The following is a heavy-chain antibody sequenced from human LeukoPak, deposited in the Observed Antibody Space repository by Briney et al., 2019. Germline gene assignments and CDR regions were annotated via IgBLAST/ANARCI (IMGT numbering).Heavy chain of an antibody. CDR1: GYTFTSYA. V-gene: IGHV1-24*01. J-gene: IGHJ5*02. CDR3: ATVVDRSGWFDP. D-gene: IGHD5-12*01. CDR2: FDPEDGET. Sequence: ASVKVSCKASGYTFTSYAMNWVRQAPGKGLEWMGGFDPEDGETIYAQKFQGRVTMTEDTSTDTAYMELSSLRSEDTAVYYCATVVDRSGWFDPWGQGTLVTVSS.